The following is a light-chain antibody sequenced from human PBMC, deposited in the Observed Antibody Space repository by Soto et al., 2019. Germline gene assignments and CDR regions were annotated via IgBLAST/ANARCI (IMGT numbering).Light chain of an antibody. CDR2: GAS. CDR3: QQYNNWPLT. J-gene: IGKJ4*01. CDR1: QSVIDN. V-gene: IGKV3-15*01. Sequence: EIVMTQPPATLSLSPGERATLSCRASQSVIDNLAWYQQKPGQAPRLLVYGASTRATGIPARFSGSGSGTEFTLTISSLQSEDFAVYYCQQYNNWPLTFGGGTKVEIK.